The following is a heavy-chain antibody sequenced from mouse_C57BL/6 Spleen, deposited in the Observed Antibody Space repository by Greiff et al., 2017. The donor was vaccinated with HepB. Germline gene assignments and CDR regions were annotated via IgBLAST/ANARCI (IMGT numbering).Heavy chain of an antibody. CDR1: GYTFTGYW. J-gene: IGHJ2*01. D-gene: IGHD1-1*01. V-gene: IGHV1-9*01. Sequence: VQLQQSGAELMKPGASVKLSCKATGYTFTGYWIEWVKQRPGHGLEWIGEILPGSGGTNYNEKFKGKATFTADTASNTAYMQLSSLSTEDSAIYYCARCTTVVATDYWGQGTTLTVSS. CDR3: ARCTTVVATDY. CDR2: ILPGSGGT.